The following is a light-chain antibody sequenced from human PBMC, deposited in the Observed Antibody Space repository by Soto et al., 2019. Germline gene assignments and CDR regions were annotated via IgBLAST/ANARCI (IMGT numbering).Light chain of an antibody. CDR3: SSYTISSTPVV. V-gene: IGLV2-14*01. CDR1: SSDVGGYNY. J-gene: IGLJ2*01. Sequence: QSALTQPASVSGSPGQSITISCTGTSSDVGGYNYVSWYQQNPGKAPKLMIYDVSHRPSGVSNRFSGSKSGNTASLTISGLQAEDEADYYCSSYTISSTPVVFGGGTKLTVL. CDR2: DVS.